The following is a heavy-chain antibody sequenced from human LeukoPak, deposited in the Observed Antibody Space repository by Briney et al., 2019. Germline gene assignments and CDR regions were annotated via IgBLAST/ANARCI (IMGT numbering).Heavy chain of an antibody. CDR1: GFTFSSYS. J-gene: IGHJ4*02. CDR3: ARGVPEGTLEPLLYPCDF. V-gene: IGHV3-21*01. CDR2: ISCSSSYT. D-gene: IGHD2-2*02. Sequence: GGSLRLSCAASGFTFSSYSMNWVRQAPGKGLEWVSSISCSSSYTYYAGSMKGRFTISRDNAKNSLYLQMNSLRAEDTAVYYCARGVPEGTLEPLLYPCDFWGQGTLVTVSS.